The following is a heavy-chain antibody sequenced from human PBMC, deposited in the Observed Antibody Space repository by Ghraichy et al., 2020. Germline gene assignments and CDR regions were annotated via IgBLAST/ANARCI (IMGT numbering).Heavy chain of an antibody. CDR2: ISSSSSYI. V-gene: IGHV3-21*01. CDR3: ARDPSQGIFFYGMDV. D-gene: IGHD3-9*01. Sequence: GGSLRLSCAASGFTFSSYSMNWVRQAPGKGLEWVSSISSSSSYIYYADSVKGRFTISRDNAKNSLYLQMNSLGAEDTAVYYCARDPSQGIFFYGMDVWGQGTTVTVSS. J-gene: IGHJ6*02. CDR1: GFTFSSYS.